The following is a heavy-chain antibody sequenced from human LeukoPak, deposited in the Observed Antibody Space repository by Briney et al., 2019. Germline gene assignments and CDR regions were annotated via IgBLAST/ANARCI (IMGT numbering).Heavy chain of an antibody. Sequence: PSGTLSLTCAVSGGSISSGNWWSWVRQPPGKGLEWIGEIYHSGSTNYNPSLKSRVTISVDKSKNQFSLKLSSVTAADTAVYYCARAEVVVTATGPHWYFDLWGRGTLVTVSS. CDR3: ARAEVVVTATGPHWYFDL. CDR2: IYHSGST. J-gene: IGHJ2*01. CDR1: GGSISSGNW. D-gene: IGHD2-21*02. V-gene: IGHV4-4*02.